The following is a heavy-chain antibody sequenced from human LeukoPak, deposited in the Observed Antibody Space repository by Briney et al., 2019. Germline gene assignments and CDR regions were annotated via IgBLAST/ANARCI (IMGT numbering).Heavy chain of an antibody. CDR1: GFTFSSYG. D-gene: IGHD2-15*01. J-gene: IGHJ4*02. Sequence: GGSLRLSCAASGFTFSSYGMHWVRQAPGKGLEWVAFIRYDGSNKYYADSVKGRFTISRDNSKNTLYLQMNSLRAEDTAVYYCARLECSGGNCYSEKYYFDYWGQGALVTVSS. CDR2: IRYDGSNK. V-gene: IGHV3-30*02. CDR3: ARLECSGGNCYSEKYYFDY.